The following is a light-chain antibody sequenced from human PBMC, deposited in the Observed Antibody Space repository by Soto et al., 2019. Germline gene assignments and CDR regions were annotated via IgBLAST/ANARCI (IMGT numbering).Light chain of an antibody. J-gene: IGLJ1*01. Sequence: QSVLTQPASVSGSPGQSITISCTGTSSDVGSYNLVSWYQQHPGKAPKLMIYEVSKRPSGVSNRFSGSKPGNTASLTISGLQAEDEADYYCCSYAGSSTLPYVFGTGTKVTVL. CDR3: CSYAGSSTLPYV. V-gene: IGLV2-23*02. CDR1: SSDVGSYNL. CDR2: EVS.